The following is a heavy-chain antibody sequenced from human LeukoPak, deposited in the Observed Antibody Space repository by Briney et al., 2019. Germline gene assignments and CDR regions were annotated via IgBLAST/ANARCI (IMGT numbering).Heavy chain of an antibody. Sequence: PGGSLRLSCAASGFTFSSYGMHWVRQAPGKGLEWVAVISYDGSNKYYADSVKGRFTISRDNSKNTLYLQMNSLRAEDTAVYYCARVLEAYYYGSGSYYKYFDYWGQGTLVTVSS. V-gene: IGHV3-30*03. D-gene: IGHD3-10*01. CDR3: ARVLEAYYYGSGSYYKYFDY. CDR2: ISYDGSNK. J-gene: IGHJ4*02. CDR1: GFTFSSYG.